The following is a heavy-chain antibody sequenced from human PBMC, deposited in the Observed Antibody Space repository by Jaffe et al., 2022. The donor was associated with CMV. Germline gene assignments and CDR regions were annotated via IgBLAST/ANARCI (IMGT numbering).Heavy chain of an antibody. J-gene: IGHJ5*02. CDR3: ARGPGPLFDP. V-gene: IGHV4-34*01. CDR1: GGSFSGYY. CDR2: INHSGST. Sequence: QVQLQQWGAGLLKPSETLSLTCAVYGGSFSGYYWSWIRQPPGKGLEWIGEINHSGSTNYNPSLKSRVTISVDTSKNQFSLKLSSVTAADTAVYYCARGPGPLFDPWGQGTLVTVSS.